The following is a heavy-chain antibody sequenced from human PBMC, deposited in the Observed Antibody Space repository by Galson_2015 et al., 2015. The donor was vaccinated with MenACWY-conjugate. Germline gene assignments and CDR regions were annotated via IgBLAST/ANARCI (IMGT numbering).Heavy chain of an antibody. CDR3: ARGRGRNYDSEKDY. CDR1: GFSFSNYN. Sequence: SLRLSCAASGFSFSNYNMNWVRQAPGQGLEWVSVISTSSSYSYYADSVKGRFTISRDNAKNSLYLQMNSLRAEDTAVYYCARGRGRNYDSEKDYWGPGTLVPVSS. D-gene: IGHD3-22*01. V-gene: IGHV3-21*01. J-gene: IGHJ4*02. CDR2: ISTSSSYS.